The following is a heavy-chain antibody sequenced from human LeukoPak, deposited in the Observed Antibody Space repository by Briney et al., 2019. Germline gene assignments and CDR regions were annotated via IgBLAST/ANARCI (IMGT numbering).Heavy chain of an antibody. Sequence: GGSLRLSCAASGFTFSSYAMSWVRQAPGKGLEWVSAISCSGGSTYYADSVKGRFTISRDNSKNTLYLQMNSLRAEDTAVYYCAREGPLREGATTVILGRGWYFDLWGRGTLVTVSS. CDR3: AREGPLREGATTVILGRGWYFDL. V-gene: IGHV3-23*01. CDR1: GFTFSSYA. D-gene: IGHD1-26*01. CDR2: ISCSGGST. J-gene: IGHJ2*01.